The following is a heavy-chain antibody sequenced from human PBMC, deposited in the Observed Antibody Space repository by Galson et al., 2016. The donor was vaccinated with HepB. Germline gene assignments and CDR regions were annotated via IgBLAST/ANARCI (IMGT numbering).Heavy chain of an antibody. J-gene: IGHJ4*02. Sequence: SLRLSCAASGLTFSNFWMTWVRQAPGKGLEWVANINQDGTEKHYLDSVRGRFTISRDNAKSSLFPQLNSLRAEDTAVYFCARAYQCTLDYWGQGTLVSVSS. V-gene: IGHV3-7*04. CDR3: ARAYQCTLDY. CDR1: GLTFSNFW. CDR2: INQDGTEK. D-gene: IGHD6-19*01.